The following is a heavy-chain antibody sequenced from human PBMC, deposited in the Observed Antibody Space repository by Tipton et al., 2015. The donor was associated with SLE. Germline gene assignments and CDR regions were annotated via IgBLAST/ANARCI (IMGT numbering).Heavy chain of an antibody. CDR2: RHHGGST. Sequence: TLSLTCTVSGGSISSGSYYRSWIRQPAGKGPEWIGSRHHGGSTNYNPALTSRVTISGDPSKNQFSLRLTSVTAADTAVYYCVRDQVGVGDFDYWGQGALVTVSS. J-gene: IGHJ4*02. V-gene: IGHV4-61*10. CDR1: GGSISSGSYY. D-gene: IGHD3-16*01. CDR3: VRDQVGVGDFDY.